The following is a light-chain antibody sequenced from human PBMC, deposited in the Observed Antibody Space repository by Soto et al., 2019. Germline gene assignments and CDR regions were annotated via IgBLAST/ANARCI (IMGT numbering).Light chain of an antibody. J-gene: IGKJ5*01. CDR2: KAS. CDR3: QQYYIYIT. CDR1: QNIDDW. V-gene: IGKV1-5*03. Sequence: DIQMTQSPPALSTSVGDRVTITCRASQNIDDWLAWYQQKPGKAPKLLIYKASTLQSGVPSRFSGSGSGTEFTLTISSLQPDDFATYYCQQYYIYITFGQGTRLEIK.